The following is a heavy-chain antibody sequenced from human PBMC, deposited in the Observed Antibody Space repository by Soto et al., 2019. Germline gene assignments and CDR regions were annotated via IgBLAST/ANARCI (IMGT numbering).Heavy chain of an antibody. CDR2: ISAYNGNT. V-gene: IGHV1-18*01. D-gene: IGHD2-2*02. J-gene: IGHJ4*02. CDR3: ARDMPAGQLLYGGPY. CDR1: GYTFTSYG. Sequence: ASVKVSCKASGYTFTSYGISWVRQAPGQGLEWMGWISAYNGNTNYAQKLQGRVTMTTDTSNSTAYMELRSLRSDDTAVYYCARDMPAGQLLYGGPYWGQGTLVTVSS.